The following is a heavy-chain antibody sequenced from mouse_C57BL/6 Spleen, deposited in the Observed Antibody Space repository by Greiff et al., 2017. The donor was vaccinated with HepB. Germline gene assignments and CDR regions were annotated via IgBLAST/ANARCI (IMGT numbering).Heavy chain of an antibody. V-gene: IGHV1-55*01. CDR3: ARSGNYFDD. CDR2: IYPGSGST. CDR1: GYTFTSYW. J-gene: IGHJ2*01. Sequence: QVQLKQPGAELVKPGASVKMSCKASGYTFTSYWITWVKQSPGQGLEWIGDIYPGSGSTNYNEKFKSKATLTVDTSCSTAYMQLSSLTSEDSAVYYCARSGNYFDDWGKGTTLTVSS.